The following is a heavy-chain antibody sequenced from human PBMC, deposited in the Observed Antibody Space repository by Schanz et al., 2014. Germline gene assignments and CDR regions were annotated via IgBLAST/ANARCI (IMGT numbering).Heavy chain of an antibody. Sequence: QVQLVQSGAEVKKPGASVKVSCKASGYTFTSYSIHWVRQAPGQGLEWMGWINVGNGNMKYSQKFQGRVTITRDTSASTAYMELTSLRSEDRAVYFCARGGYSSGWYDRDIAHFDYWGQGTLVTVSS. J-gene: IGHJ4*02. CDR1: GYTFTSYS. D-gene: IGHD6-19*01. V-gene: IGHV1-3*01. CDR3: ARGGYSSGWYDRDIAHFDY. CDR2: INVGNGNM.